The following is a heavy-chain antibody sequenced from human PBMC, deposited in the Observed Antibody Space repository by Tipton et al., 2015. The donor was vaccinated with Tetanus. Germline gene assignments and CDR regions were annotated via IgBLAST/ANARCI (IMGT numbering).Heavy chain of an antibody. J-gene: IGHJ4*02. CDR1: GFTFSTYW. V-gene: IGHV3-7*03. D-gene: IGHD4/OR15-4a*01. CDR3: AAEVSAGY. CDR2: INRDGSET. Sequence: AVSGFTFSTYWMTWVRQAPGKGLEWVANINRDGSETYYVDSVKGRFTISRDNAKNLLHLQRNSLRAEDTAVYYCAAEVSAGYWGQGPLVTVSS.